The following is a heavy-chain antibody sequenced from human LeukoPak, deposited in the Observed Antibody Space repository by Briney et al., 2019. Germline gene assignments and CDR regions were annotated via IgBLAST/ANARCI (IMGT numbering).Heavy chain of an antibody. V-gene: IGHV1-2*02. Sequence: ASVKVSCKASGYTFTTYYMHWVRQAPGQGLEWMGIINPNDGGTTYAQKFQGRVTMTRDTSISTAYMELSRLRSDDTAVYYCARRPLANYYDSSGYYSLDYWGQGTLVTVSS. CDR1: GYTFTTYY. CDR2: INPNDGGT. D-gene: IGHD3-22*01. J-gene: IGHJ4*02. CDR3: ARRPLANYYDSSGYYSLDY.